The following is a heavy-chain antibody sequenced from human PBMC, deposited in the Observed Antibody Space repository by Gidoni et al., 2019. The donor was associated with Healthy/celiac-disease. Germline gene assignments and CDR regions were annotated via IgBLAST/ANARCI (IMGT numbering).Heavy chain of an antibody. D-gene: IGHD3-9*01. J-gene: IGHJ6*02. CDR3: AKEKGILTRYYYYGMDV. V-gene: IGHV3-30*18. Sequence: QVQLVESGGGVVQPGRSLRLSCAASGFTFSSYGMHWVRQAPGKGLEWVAVISYDGSNKYYADSVKGRFTISRDNSKNTLYLQMNSLRAEDTAVYYCAKEKGILTRYYYYGMDVWGQGTTVTVSS. CDR1: GFTFSSYG. CDR2: ISYDGSNK.